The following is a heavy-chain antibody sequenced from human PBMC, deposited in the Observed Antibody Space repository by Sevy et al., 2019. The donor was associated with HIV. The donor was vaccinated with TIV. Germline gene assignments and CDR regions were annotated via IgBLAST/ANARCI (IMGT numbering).Heavy chain of an antibody. Sequence: GGSLRLSCTASGFTFGDYAMSWVRQAPGKGLEWVGFIRSKAYGGTTEYAASVKGRFTISRDDSKRIAYLQMNSLKTEDTAVYYCTRDQDIVVVPAAQHDAFDIWGQGTMVTVSS. D-gene: IGHD2-2*01. CDR3: TRDQDIVVVPAAQHDAFDI. CDR1: GFTFGDYA. J-gene: IGHJ3*02. V-gene: IGHV3-49*04. CDR2: IRSKAYGGTT.